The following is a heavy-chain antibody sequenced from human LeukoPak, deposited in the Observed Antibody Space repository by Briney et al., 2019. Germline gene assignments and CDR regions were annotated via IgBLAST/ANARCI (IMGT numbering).Heavy chain of an antibody. CDR2: ISWNSGSI. CDR3: AKARGIAAQFDP. Sequence: PGGSLRLSCAASGFTFDDYAMHWVRHAPGKGLEWASGISWNSGSIGYADSVKGRFTISRDNAKNSLYLQMNSLRAEDTALYYCAKARGIAAQFDPWGQGTLVTVSS. J-gene: IGHJ5*02. V-gene: IGHV3-9*01. D-gene: IGHD6-13*01. CDR1: GFTFDDYA.